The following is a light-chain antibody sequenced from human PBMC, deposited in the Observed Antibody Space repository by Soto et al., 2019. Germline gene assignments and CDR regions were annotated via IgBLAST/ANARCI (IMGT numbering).Light chain of an antibody. J-gene: IGLJ1*01. CDR2: SNY. V-gene: IGLV1-44*01. CDR3: AACDDGLIGFV. CDR1: SSNIGRNP. Sequence: QSVLTQAPSASGTPGQRVTISCSGSSSNIGRNPVNWYQQLPGTAPKLLIYSNYQRPSGVPDRFSGSKSVTSASLAISGLQSEDEADYYCAACDDGLIGFVFGPGTKLTVL.